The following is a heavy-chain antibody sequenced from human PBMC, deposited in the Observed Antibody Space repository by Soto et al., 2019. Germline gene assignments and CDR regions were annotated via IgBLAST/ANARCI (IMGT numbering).Heavy chain of an antibody. CDR2: MNPNSGNT. Sequence: QVQLVQSGAEVKKPGASVNVSCKASGYTFTSYDINWVRQATGQGLEWMGWMNPNSGNTGYAQKFQVRVTMTRNTSRSTAYMELSRLRSEDTAVYYCAKISGDQTDYWVPGTLGTFFS. D-gene: IGHD4-17*01. CDR3: AKISGDQTDY. J-gene: IGHJ4*02. CDR1: GYTFTSYD. V-gene: IGHV1-8*01.